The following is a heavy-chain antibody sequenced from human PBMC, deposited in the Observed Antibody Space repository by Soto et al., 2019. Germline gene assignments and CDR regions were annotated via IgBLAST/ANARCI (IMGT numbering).Heavy chain of an antibody. CDR3: ARADPMYDSSGYYVY. CDR2: INAGNGNT. J-gene: IGHJ4*02. V-gene: IGHV1-3*01. CDR1: GYTFTSYA. D-gene: IGHD3-22*01. Sequence: ASVKVSCKASGYTFTSYAMHWVRQAPGQRLEWMGWINAGNGNTKYSQKFQGRVTITRDTSASTAYMELSSLRSEDTAVYYCARADPMYDSSGYYVYWGQGTLVTVS.